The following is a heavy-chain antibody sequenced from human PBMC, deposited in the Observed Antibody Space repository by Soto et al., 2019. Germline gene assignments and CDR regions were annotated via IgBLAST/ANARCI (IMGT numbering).Heavy chain of an antibody. J-gene: IGHJ6*03. D-gene: IGHD3-3*01. V-gene: IGHV3-33*01. CDR3: ARDPPPLLEWFVGGYYMYV. CDR1: GFTFSSYV. Sequence: GGYLRLTCVASGFTFSSYVMHWVRQAPGQGLEWVAVIWYDGSNKYYADSVKGRFTISRDNSKNPLYLQMNSLRAEDTAGNYCARDPPPLLEWFVGGYYMYVCGKGTT. CDR2: IWYDGSNK.